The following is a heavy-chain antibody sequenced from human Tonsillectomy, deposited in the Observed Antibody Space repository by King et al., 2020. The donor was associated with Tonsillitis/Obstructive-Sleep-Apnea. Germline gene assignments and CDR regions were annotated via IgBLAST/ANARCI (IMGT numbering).Heavy chain of an antibody. CDR2: ISWNSGSI. CDR3: AKGLKGFFDY. J-gene: IGHJ4*02. Sequence: VQLVESGGNLVQPGRSLRLSCAASGFTFDDYAMHWVRQGPGKGLEWVSGISWNSGSIGYADSVKGRFTISRDNAKNSLYLQMISLRAEDTAFYYCAKGLKGFFDYWGQGTLVTVSS. CDR1: GFTFDDYA. V-gene: IGHV3-9*01.